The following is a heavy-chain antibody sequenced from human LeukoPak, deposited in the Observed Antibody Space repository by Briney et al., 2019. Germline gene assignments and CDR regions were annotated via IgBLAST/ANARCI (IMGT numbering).Heavy chain of an antibody. V-gene: IGHV4-34*01. Sequence: PSETLSLTCAVYGGSFSGYYWSWIRQPPGKGLEWIGEINHSGSTNYNPSLKSRVTTSVDTSKNQFSLKLSSVTAADTAVYYCARARPGYSYGYSGGTCFDYWGQGTLVTVSS. D-gene: IGHD5-18*01. CDR1: GGSFSGYY. CDR3: ARARPGYSYGYSGGTCFDY. J-gene: IGHJ4*02. CDR2: INHSGST.